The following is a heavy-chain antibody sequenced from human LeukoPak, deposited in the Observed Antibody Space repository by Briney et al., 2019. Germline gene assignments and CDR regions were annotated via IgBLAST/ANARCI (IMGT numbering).Heavy chain of an antibody. V-gene: IGHV3-64D*06. J-gene: IGHJ4*02. CDR1: GFTFSSYA. Sequence: GSLRLSCSASGFTFSSYAMHWVRPAPGKGLEYVSAISSNGGSTYYADSVKGRFTISRDNSKNTLYLQMSSLRAEDTAVYYCGTAPWDCSSTSCYAPLSGGQGTLVTVSS. D-gene: IGHD2-2*01. CDR3: GTAPWDCSSTSCYAPLS. CDR2: ISSNGGST.